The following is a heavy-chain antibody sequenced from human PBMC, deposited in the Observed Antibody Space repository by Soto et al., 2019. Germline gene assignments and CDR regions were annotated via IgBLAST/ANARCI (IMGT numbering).Heavy chain of an antibody. CDR2: IYYRGST. D-gene: IGHD3-22*01. V-gene: IGHV4-30-4*01. Sequence: SETLSLTCTVSGGSISSGDYYWSWIRQPPGKGLEWIGYIYYRGSTYYNPSLKSRVTISVDTSKNQFSLKLSSVTAADTAVYYCARADYYDSSGYPNWGQGTLVTVSS. CDR1: GGSISSGDYY. CDR3: ARADYYDSSGYPN. J-gene: IGHJ4*02.